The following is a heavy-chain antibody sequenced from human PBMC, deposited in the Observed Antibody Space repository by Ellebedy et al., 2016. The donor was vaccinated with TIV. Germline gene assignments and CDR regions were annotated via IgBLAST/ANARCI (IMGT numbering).Heavy chain of an antibody. J-gene: IGHJ4*02. CDR3: ALTYNILTGYHRFES. Sequence: SETLSLTCTVSGGSIGSTPYYWGWIRQPPGKGLEWIASIYYSGSTYYNPFLKSRVTMSVDTSKSQFSLNLSSVTAADTAIYYCALTYNILTGYHRFESWGQGTLLTVPS. CDR2: IYYSGST. CDR1: GGSIGSTPYY. D-gene: IGHD3-9*01. V-gene: IGHV4-39*01.